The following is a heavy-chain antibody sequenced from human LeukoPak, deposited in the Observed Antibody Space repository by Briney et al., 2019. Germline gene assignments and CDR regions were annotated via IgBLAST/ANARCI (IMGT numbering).Heavy chain of an antibody. CDR1: GFTFRSYG. V-gene: IGHV3-33*01. Sequence: GGSLRLSCAASGFTFRSYGMHWVRQAPGKGLEWAAVIWYDGSNKYYADSVKGRFTISRDNSKNTLYLQMNSLRAEDTAVYYCARGGFRAWYYDILTGPRDYFDYWGQGTLVTVSS. CDR2: IWYDGSNK. J-gene: IGHJ4*02. CDR3: ARGGFRAWYYDILTGPRDYFDY. D-gene: IGHD3-9*01.